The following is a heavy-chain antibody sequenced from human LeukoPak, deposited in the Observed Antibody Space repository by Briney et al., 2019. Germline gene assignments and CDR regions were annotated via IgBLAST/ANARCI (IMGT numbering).Heavy chain of an antibody. J-gene: IGHJ6*03. D-gene: IGHD1-1*01. V-gene: IGHV3-48*03. Sequence: GGSLRLSCAASGFTFSSYEVNWVRQAPGKGLEWVSYISSSGDTIYYADSVKGRFTISRDNAKNSLYLQMNSLRAEDTAVYYCAREGTGRYYYYYYMDVWGKGTTVT. CDR1: GFTFSSYE. CDR2: ISSSGDTI. CDR3: AREGTGRYYYYYYMDV.